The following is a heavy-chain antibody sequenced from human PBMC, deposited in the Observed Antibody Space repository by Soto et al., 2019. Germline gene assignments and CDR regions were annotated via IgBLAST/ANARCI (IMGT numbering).Heavy chain of an antibody. J-gene: IGHJ4*02. Sequence: SQTLSLTFALSGGSVSSTSSAWGWITQSSLRGLELLGRTYYRSKWYSDYAVSVKSRITINPDTSKNQFSLQLNSVTPEDTAVYYCARGSYYSGWAWGQGTLVTVSS. CDR2: TYYRSKWYS. V-gene: IGHV6-1*01. D-gene: IGHD6-19*01. CDR3: ARGSYYSGWA. CDR1: GGSVSSTSSA.